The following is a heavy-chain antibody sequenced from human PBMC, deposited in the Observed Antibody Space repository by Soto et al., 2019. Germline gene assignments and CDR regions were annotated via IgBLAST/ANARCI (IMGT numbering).Heavy chain of an antibody. CDR1: GYTFTSYG. V-gene: IGHV1-18*01. Sequence: ASVKVSCKASGYTFTSYGISWVRQAPGQGLEWMGWISAYNGNTNYAQKLQGRVTMTTDTSTSTAYMELRSLRSDDTAVYYCARSRYCSSTRCPWAYYFDYLGEGTLVTVSS. D-gene: IGHD2-2*01. CDR3: ARSRYCSSTRCPWAYYFDY. CDR2: ISAYNGNT. J-gene: IGHJ4*02.